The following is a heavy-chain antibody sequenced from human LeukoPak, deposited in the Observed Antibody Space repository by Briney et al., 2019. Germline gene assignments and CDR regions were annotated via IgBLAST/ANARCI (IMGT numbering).Heavy chain of an antibody. CDR2: IKSVGSGT. Sequence: PGGSLRLSCAASVFTFSSYWMHWVRQAPAKGLVWVSRIKSVGSGTSYADSVKGRFTISRDNAKNTLYLQMNSLRAEDTAVYYCARGTGVLDYWGQGTLVTVSS. CDR1: VFTFSSYW. J-gene: IGHJ4*02. CDR3: ARGTGVLDY. V-gene: IGHV3-74*01. D-gene: IGHD2-8*02.